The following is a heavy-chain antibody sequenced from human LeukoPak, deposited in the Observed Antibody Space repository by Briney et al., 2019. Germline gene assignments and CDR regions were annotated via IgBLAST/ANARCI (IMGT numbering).Heavy chain of an antibody. J-gene: IGHJ3*02. CDR2: FDPEDGET. D-gene: IGHD2-15*01. CDR3: ATEGYCSGGSCYRRNAFDI. CDR1: GYTLTELS. V-gene: IGHV1-24*01. Sequence: ASEKVSCKVSGYTLTELSMHWVRQAPGKGLEWMGGFDPEDGETIYAQKFQGRVTMTEDTSTDTAYMELSSLRSEDTAVYYCATEGYCSGGSCYRRNAFDIWGQGTMVTVSS.